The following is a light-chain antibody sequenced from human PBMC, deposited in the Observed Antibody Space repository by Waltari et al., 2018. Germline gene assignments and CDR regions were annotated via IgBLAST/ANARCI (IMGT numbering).Light chain of an antibody. CDR2: EVS. CDR3: YSYASSSTFV. CDR1: SSDVGIYDL. J-gene: IGLJ6*01. V-gene: IGLV2-23*02. Sequence: QSALTQPASVSGSPGPSITISCTGTSSDVGIYDLVSWYQQHPGKAPKLMISEVSKRPSGVSNRFSGSKSGNTASLTISGLRAEDEADYYCYSYASSSTFVFGSGTKVTVL.